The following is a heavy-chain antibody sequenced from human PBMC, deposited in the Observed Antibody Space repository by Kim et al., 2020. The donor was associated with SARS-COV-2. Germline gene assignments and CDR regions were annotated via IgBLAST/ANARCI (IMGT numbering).Heavy chain of an antibody. V-gene: IGHV3-30*04. CDR1: GFTFSSYA. D-gene: IGHD1-7*01. J-gene: IGHJ4*02. CDR3: ARVSRADWNYLFDY. Sequence: GGSLRLSCAASGFTFSSYAMHWVRQAPGKGLEWVAVISYDGSNKYYADSVKGRFTISRDNSKNTLYLQMNSLRAEDTAVYYCARVSRADWNYLFDYWGQG. CDR2: ISYDGSNK.